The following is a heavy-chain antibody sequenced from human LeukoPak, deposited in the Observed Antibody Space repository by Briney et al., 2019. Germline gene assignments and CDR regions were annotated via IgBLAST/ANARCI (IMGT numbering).Heavy chain of an antibody. CDR2: ISAYNGNT. V-gene: IGHV1-18*04. Sequence: ASVKVSCKASGYTFTSYGISWVRQAPGQGLEWMVWISAYNGNTNYAQKLQGRVTMTTDTSTSTAYMELRSLRSDDTAVYFWPKPAYDILTGYYSHFDYWGQGTLVTVSS. J-gene: IGHJ4*02. D-gene: IGHD3-9*01. CDR3: PKPAYDILTGYYSHFDY. CDR1: GYTFTSYG.